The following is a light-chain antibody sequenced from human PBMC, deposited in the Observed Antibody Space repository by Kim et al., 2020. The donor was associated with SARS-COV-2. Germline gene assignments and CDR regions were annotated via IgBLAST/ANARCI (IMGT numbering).Light chain of an antibody. CDR2: EVS. CDR3: CSYAGNNQFV. V-gene: IGLV2-8*01. CDR1: SSDLGAYNY. Sequence: GQSITISCTGSSSDLGAYNYVSWYQQHPGKAPKFIIYEVSKRPSGVPDRFSGSKSGNTASLTVSGLQAEDEADYYCCSYAGNNQFVFGTGTKVTVL. J-gene: IGLJ1*01.